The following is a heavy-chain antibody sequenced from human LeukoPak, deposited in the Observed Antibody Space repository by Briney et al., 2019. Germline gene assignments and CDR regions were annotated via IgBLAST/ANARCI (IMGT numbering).Heavy chain of an antibody. CDR1: TFTITIYY. V-gene: IGHV1-2*02. J-gene: IGHJ3*01. D-gene: IGHD2-15*01. CDR3: ARDVGASCQL. Sequence: ASVKVCFKPATFTITIYYMYSLGATPGQGPEWMGWINPSSGATKSAQKFQGRVTMTVDTPISTVYMELSSLTSDDRAVYYCARDVGASCQLWPQRTMVTVSS. CDR2: INPSSGAT.